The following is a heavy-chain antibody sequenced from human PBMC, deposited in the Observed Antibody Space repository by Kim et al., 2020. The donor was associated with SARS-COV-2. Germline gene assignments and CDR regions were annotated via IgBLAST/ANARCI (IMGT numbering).Heavy chain of an antibody. CDR3: ARSIAAAGPA. D-gene: IGHD6-13*01. CDR2: ISHDGNYA. CDR1: GFLFSEFA. J-gene: IGHJ5*02. Sequence: GGSLRLSCAASGFLFSEFAMHWVRQTAGKGLEWVAFISHDGNYAYYADSVKGRFTISRDNSNNALYLQINGLRLEDTGVYYCARSIAAAGPAWGQGMLVTVSS. V-gene: IGHV3-30*03.